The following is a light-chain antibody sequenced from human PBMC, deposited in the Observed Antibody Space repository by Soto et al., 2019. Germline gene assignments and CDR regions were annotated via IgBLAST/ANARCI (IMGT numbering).Light chain of an antibody. CDR2: SNN. J-gene: IGLJ2*01. V-gene: IGLV1-47*02. Sequence: QPVLTQPPSASGTPGQSVFISCSGSSSNIGGTNYAYWYRQLPGAAPKLLMHSNNLRPSGVPERISGSKSGTSASLAISGLRSEDEAVYCFASWGDRLGAASFGGGNKVTVL. CDR1: SSNIGGTNY. CDR3: ASWGDRLGAAS.